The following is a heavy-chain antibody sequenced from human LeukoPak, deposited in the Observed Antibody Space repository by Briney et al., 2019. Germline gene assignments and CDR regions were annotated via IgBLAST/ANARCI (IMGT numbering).Heavy chain of an antibody. CDR2: ISSSGSTI. Sequence: SGGSLRLSCAASGFTFSSYEMNWVRQAPGKGLEWVSYISSSGSTIYYADPVKGRFTISRDNAKNSLYLQMNSLRVEDTAVYYCASKDPYDSRAYLLDYWGQGTLVTVSS. CDR1: GFTFSSYE. D-gene: IGHD3-22*01. V-gene: IGHV3-48*03. J-gene: IGHJ4*02. CDR3: ASKDPYDSRAYLLDY.